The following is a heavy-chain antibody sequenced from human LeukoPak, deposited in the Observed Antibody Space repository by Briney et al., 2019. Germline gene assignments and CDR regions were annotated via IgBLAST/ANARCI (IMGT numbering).Heavy chain of an antibody. D-gene: IGHD5-12*01. CDR3: ARLGGYDMYYFDY. CDR2: LYNRGST. V-gene: IGHV4-59*12. CDR1: GGSISNYY. J-gene: IGHJ4*02. Sequence: PSETLSLTCTVSGGSISNYYWSWIRQPPGKGLEWIGYLYNRGSTNYNPSLKSRVTMSVDTSKNQFSLKLSSVTAADTAVYYCARLGGYDMYYFDYWGQGTLVTVSS.